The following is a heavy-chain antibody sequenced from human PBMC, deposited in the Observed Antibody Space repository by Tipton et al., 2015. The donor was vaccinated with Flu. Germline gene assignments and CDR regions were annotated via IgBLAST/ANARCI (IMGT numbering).Heavy chain of an antibody. V-gene: IGHV4-4*07. D-gene: IGHD3-10*01. J-gene: IGHJ4*02. Sequence: TLSLTCTVSGGSLGSYYWSWIRQPAGKGLEWIGRMYTSGSTNYNPSLKSRLTMSVDASKQQFSLKLSSMTAADTAVYYCARGSGSGTFMIFDLWDQGTLVTVSS. CDR2: MYTSGST. CDR3: ARGSGSGTFMIFDL. CDR1: GGSLGSYY.